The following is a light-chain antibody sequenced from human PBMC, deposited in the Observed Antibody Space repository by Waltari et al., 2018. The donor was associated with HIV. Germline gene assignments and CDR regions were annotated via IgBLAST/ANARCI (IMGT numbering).Light chain of an antibody. CDR2: GAS. CDR3: HQYGSSRGT. V-gene: IGKV3-20*01. J-gene: IGKJ4*01. CDR1: QNFGSSY. Sequence: EIVLTQSPDTLSLSPGERATLPCRASQNFGSSYLAWYQQKPGQAPRLLIYGASSRATGIPDRFSGSGSGTDFTLTITRLEPEDFAVYYCHQYGSSRGTFGGGTKVEIK.